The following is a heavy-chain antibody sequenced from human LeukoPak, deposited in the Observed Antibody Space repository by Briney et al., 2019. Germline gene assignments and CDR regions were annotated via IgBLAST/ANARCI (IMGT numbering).Heavy chain of an antibody. CDR3: ARTTGYYYYFDY. CDR1: GFTFSSYS. CDR2: ISSSSSTI. Sequence: PTGGSLRLSCAASGFTFSSYSVNWVRQAPGKGLEWVSYISSSSSTIYYADSVKGRFTISRDNAKNSLYLQMNSPRDEDTAVYYCARTTGYYYYFDYWGQGTLVTVSS. D-gene: IGHD3-9*01. J-gene: IGHJ4*02. V-gene: IGHV3-48*02.